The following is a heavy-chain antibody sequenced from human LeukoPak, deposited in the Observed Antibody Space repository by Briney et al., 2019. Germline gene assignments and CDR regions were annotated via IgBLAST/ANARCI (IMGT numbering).Heavy chain of an antibody. D-gene: IGHD2-2*01. J-gene: IGHJ6*02. Sequence: PGGSLRLSCAASGFTFSSYAMSWVRQAPGKGLEWVSAISGSGGSTYYADSVKGRFTISRDNSKNTLYLQMNSLRAEDTAVYYCAKDHGCSSTSCYAYYYYYGMDVWGQGTTVTVSS. V-gene: IGHV3-23*01. CDR2: ISGSGGST. CDR3: AKDHGCSSTSCYAYYYYYGMDV. CDR1: GFTFSSYA.